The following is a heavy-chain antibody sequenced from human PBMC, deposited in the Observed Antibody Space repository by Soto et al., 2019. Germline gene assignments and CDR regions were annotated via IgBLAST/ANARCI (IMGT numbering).Heavy chain of an antibody. V-gene: IGHV3-23*01. Sequence: EVQLLESGGGLVQPGGSLRVSCAASRFTFSSYAMSWVRQARGKGLEWVSGISGSGGSTYYADSVKGRFTISRDNSKNTLYLEMNRLRADDTAIYYCAKDGLVRGYYFDYWGQGTLVTVSS. D-gene: IGHD3-10*02. J-gene: IGHJ4*02. CDR3: AKDGLVRGYYFDY. CDR1: RFTFSSYA. CDR2: ISGSGGST.